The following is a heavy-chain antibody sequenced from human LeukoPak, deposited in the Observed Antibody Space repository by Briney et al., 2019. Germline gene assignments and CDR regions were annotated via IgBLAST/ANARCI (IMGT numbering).Heavy chain of an antibody. V-gene: IGHV4-34*01. J-gene: IGHJ6*03. CDR2: INHSGST. Sequence: SETLSLTCAVYGGSFSGYYWSWIRQPPGKGLEWIGEINHSGSTNYNPSLKSRVTISVDTSKNQFSLKLSSVTAADTAVYYCARGRSIRCNRYYNYYTDGWSKGTTVTVSS. CDR3: ARGRSIRCNRYYNYYTDG. CDR1: GGSFSGYY. D-gene: IGHD2-21*01.